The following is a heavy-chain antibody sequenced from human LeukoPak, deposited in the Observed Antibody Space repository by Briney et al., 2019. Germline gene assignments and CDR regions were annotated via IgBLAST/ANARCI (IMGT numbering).Heavy chain of an antibody. CDR2: INPNSGGT. J-gene: IGHJ5*02. Sequence: ASVKVSCKASGYTFTGYYMHWVRQAPGQGLEWMGWINPNSGGTNYAQKFQGRVTMTRDTSISTAYMELSRLRSDDTAVYYCATEDLYGSGSYYWFDPWGQGTLVTVSS. V-gene: IGHV1-2*02. CDR3: ATEDLYGSGSYYWFDP. CDR1: GYTFTGYY. D-gene: IGHD3-10*01.